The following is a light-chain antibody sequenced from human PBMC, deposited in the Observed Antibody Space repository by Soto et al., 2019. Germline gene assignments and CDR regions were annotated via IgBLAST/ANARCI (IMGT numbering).Light chain of an antibody. CDR2: GAS. Sequence: EVVLTQSPGTLSLSPGERATVSCRASQSVSSTYLAWYQQKPGQAPRLLISGASSRATGIPDRFSGSGSGTDFNFTISRLEPDDCAVYYCQQYGSSPRTLGQGTKVDIK. J-gene: IGKJ1*01. CDR1: QSVSSTY. CDR3: QQYGSSPRT. V-gene: IGKV3-20*01.